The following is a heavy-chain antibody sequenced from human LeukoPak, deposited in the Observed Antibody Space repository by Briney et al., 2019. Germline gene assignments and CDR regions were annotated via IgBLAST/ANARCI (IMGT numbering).Heavy chain of an antibody. CDR1: GGSISSHY. V-gene: IGHV4-59*11. CDR3: ARGGSYYYLDY. J-gene: IGHJ4*02. CDR2: IYYSGST. Sequence: PSETLSLTCTVSGGSISSHYWSWIRQPPGKGLEWIGYIYYSGSTKYNPSLKSRVAISLDTSKNQFSLQLTSVTAADTAVYYCARGGSYYYLDYWGQGTLVTVSS. D-gene: IGHD1-26*01.